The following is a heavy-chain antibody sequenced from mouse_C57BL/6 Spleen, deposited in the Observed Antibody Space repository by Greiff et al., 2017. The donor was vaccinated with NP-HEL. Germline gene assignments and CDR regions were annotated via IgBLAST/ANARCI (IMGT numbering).Heavy chain of an antibody. CDR2: ISSGSSTI. J-gene: IGHJ4*01. V-gene: IGHV5-17*01. Sequence: EVKLVESGGGLVKPGGSLKLSCAASGFTFSDYGMHWVRQAPEKWLEWVAYISSGSSTIYYADTVKGRFTISSDNAKNTLFLQMTSLRSEDTAMYYCARDYYYGSSSYYAMDYWGQGTSVTVSS. CDR3: ARDYYYGSSSYYAMDY. CDR1: GFTFSDYG. D-gene: IGHD1-1*01.